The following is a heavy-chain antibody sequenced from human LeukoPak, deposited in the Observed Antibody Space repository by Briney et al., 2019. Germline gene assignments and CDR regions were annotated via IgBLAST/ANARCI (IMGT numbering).Heavy chain of an antibody. J-gene: IGHJ4*02. CDR3: TTRGPYRGGDCHDY. CDR1: GYTFTSYG. D-gene: IGHD2-21*02. Sequence: ASVKVSCKASGYTFTSYGISWVRQAPGQGLEWMGWISAYNGNTNYAQKLQGRVTMTTDTSTSTAYMELRSLRSDDTAVYYCTTRGPYRGGDCHDYWGQGTLVTVSS. V-gene: IGHV1-18*01. CDR2: ISAYNGNT.